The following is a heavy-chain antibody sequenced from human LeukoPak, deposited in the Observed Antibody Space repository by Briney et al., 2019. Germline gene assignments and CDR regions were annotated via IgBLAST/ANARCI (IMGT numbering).Heavy chain of an antibody. CDR2: ISSDGREE. CDR3: RAAKKNRGYYFDY. D-gene: IGHD1-14*01. V-gene: IGHV3-30*03. Sequence: PGGSLRLTCAASGFTFSFYGMHWVRQAPGKGLEWVAVISSDGREEDYADSVRGRFTISRDNSRDTLYLQMCSLRPEDSAVYYCRAAKKNRGYYFDYWGQGTLVTVSS. J-gene: IGHJ4*02. CDR1: GFTFSFYG.